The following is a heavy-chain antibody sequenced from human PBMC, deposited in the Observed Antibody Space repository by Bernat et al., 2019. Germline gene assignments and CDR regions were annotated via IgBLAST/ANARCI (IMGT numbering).Heavy chain of an antibody. J-gene: IGHJ5*02. V-gene: IGHV3-73*01. Sequence: VQLVESGGGVVQPGRSLRLSCAASGFIFSDSVMHWVRQASGKGPEWVGRIITKSNNYATAYAASVKGRFTISRDDSKNTAFLQMDSLKTEDTAIYYCTAAVGTSSYNWFDPWGPGTLVTVSS. D-gene: IGHD4-23*01. CDR2: IITKSNNYAT. CDR3: TAAVGTSSYNWFDP. CDR1: GFIFSDSV.